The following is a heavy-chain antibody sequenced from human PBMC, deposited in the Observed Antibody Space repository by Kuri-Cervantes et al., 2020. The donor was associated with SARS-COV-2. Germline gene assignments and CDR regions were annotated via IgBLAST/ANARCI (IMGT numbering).Heavy chain of an antibody. V-gene: IGHV4-61*01. CDR1: GGSVSDRNSY. CDR3: ARSPYDFWSGSWG. Sequence: GSLRLSCTVSGGSVSDRNSYWTWIRQSPGKGLEWIGYIYHTGSPTYSPSLKGRVTISLDKPKNQFSLRLTSVTAADTAVYYCARSPYDFWSGSWGWGQGTLVTVSS. J-gene: IGHJ4*02. D-gene: IGHD3-3*01. CDR2: IYHTGSP.